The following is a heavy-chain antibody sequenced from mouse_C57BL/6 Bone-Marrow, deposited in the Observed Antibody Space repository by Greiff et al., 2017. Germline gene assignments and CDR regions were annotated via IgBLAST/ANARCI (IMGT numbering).Heavy chain of an antibody. CDR2: IYPRSGNP. V-gene: IGHV1-81*01. J-gene: IGHJ1*03. CDR3: ARSKDVYGSRYFDV. Sequence: QVQLQQSGAELARPGASVKLSCKASGYTFTSYGISWVKQRTGQGLEWIGEIYPRSGNPYYNEKFKGKATLTADKSSSPAYMELRSLTSEYSAVYFCARSKDVYGSRYFDVWGTGTTVTVSS. CDR1: GYTFTSYG. D-gene: IGHD1-1*01.